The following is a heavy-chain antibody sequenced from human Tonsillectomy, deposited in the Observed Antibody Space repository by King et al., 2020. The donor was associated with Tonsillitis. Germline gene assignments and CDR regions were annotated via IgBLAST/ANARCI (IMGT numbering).Heavy chain of an antibody. CDR2: ISGSGGST. J-gene: IGHJ6*02. Sequence: VQLQESGGGLVQPGGSLRLSCAASGFTFSSYAMSWVRQAPGKGLEWVSAISGSGGSTYYADSVKGRFTISRDNSKNTLYLQMNSLRAEDTAVYYCAKSPTGYYYYYYYGMDVWGQGNTVTVSS. CDR3: AKSPTGYYYYYYYGMDV. D-gene: IGHD3-9*01. V-gene: IGHV3-23*01. CDR1: GFTFSSYA.